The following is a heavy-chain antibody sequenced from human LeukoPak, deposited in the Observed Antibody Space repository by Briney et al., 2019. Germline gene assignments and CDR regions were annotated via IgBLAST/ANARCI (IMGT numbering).Heavy chain of an antibody. D-gene: IGHD1-26*01. CDR1: GFTSSSYA. CDR3: ARGRGGSVVGATVY. Sequence: GGSLRLSCAASGFTSSSYAMHWVRQAPGKGLEWVAVISYDGSNKYYADSVKGRFTISRDNSKNTLYLQMNSLRAEDTAAYYCARGRGGSVVGATVYWGQGTLVTVSS. V-gene: IGHV3-30-3*01. CDR2: ISYDGSNK. J-gene: IGHJ4*02.